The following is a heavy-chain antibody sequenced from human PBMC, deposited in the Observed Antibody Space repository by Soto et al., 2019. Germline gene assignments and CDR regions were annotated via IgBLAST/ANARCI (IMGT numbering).Heavy chain of an antibody. D-gene: IGHD6-25*01. CDR2: INHSGTT. Sequence: SETLSLTCGVYRGSFSGFYWSWVRQTPGGGLEWIGEINHSGTTNYNPSFQNRVTISVDKSTNNFSLKMTSVTAADAAVYYCARGRGYVYGSNFYGLDVWGQGTRSPSP. CDR3: ARGRGYVYGSNFYGLDV. J-gene: IGHJ6*02. V-gene: IGHV4-34*01. CDR1: RGSFSGFY.